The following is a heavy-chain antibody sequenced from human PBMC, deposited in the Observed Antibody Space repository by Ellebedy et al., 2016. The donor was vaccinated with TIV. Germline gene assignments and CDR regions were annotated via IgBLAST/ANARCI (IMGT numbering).Heavy chain of an antibody. V-gene: IGHV4-31*03. CDR2: IYYSGAT. CDR1: GDSISSGGYF. Sequence: MPSETLSLTCTVSGDSISSGGYFRSWIRQHPGKGLEWIGYIYYSGATDSNPSLKSRVTISVDTSKKQFSLKLTSVTAADTAVYYCARGGPTKYYFDYWGQGILVTVSS. CDR3: ARGGPTKYYFDY. J-gene: IGHJ4*02. D-gene: IGHD5-12*01.